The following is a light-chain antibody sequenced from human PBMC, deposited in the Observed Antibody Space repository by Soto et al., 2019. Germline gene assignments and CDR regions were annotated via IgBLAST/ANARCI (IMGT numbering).Light chain of an antibody. Sequence: DIQMIRSPSSLSASVGDRVTITCRASQSISKYLNWYQQKPGQAPNLLIYAASTLQSGVPSRFSGSGSGTDFTLTISSLQPEDFATYYCQQSYSTPPDTFGQGTKLEIK. J-gene: IGKJ2*01. CDR1: QSISKY. CDR2: AAS. V-gene: IGKV1-39*01. CDR3: QQSYSTPPDT.